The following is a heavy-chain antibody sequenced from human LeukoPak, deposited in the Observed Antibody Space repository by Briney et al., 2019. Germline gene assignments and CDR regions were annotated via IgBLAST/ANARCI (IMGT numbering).Heavy chain of an antibody. J-gene: IGHJ6*03. D-gene: IGHD3-10*01. CDR3: AKGSGSGSYYSTTYYYYYIDV. Sequence: GGSLRLFCAASGFTFSSYGMSWVRQAPGKGLEWVSTISGSGGSTYYADSVKGRFTISRDNSKNRLYLQINSLRAEDTAVYYCAKGSGSGSYYSTTYYYYYIDVWGKGTTVTVSS. V-gene: IGHV3-23*01. CDR1: GFTFSSYG. CDR2: ISGSGGST.